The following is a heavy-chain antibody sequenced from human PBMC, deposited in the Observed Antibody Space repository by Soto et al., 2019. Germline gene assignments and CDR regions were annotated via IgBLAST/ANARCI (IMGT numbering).Heavy chain of an antibody. CDR1: GDSVSSNSAA. CDR2: TYYRSKWYN. CDR3: ARDQSPIAAAARWFDP. J-gene: IGHJ5*02. Sequence: PSQTLSLTCAISGDSVSSNSAAWNWIRQSPSRGLEWLGRTYYRSKWYNDYAVSVKSRITINPDTSKNQFSLQLNSVTPEDTAVYYCARDQSPIAAAARWFDPWGQGTLVTVSS. V-gene: IGHV6-1*01. D-gene: IGHD6-13*01.